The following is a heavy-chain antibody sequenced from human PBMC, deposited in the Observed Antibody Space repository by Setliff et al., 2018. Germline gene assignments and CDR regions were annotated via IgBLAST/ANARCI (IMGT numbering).Heavy chain of an antibody. CDR1: NDSIIGRHDY. Sequence: SEPLSLTCTVPNDSIIGRHDYWSWIRQPAGKGLEWLGQIYTSWSTNYNPSLKGRATLSIGASKKQFSLMRTSVTAADTAVYYCAGLSGFLYMDVWGKGTTVTVSS. V-gene: IGHV4-61*09. D-gene: IGHD3-3*01. CDR3: AGLSGFLYMDV. J-gene: IGHJ6*03. CDR2: IYTSWST.